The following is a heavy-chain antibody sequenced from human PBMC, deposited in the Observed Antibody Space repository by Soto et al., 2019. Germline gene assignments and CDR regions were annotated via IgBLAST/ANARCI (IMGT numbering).Heavy chain of an antibody. CDR2: VSYSGST. Sequence: SETLSLTCTVSGVSISGSSYYWGWIRQPPGKGLEWIGSVSYSGSTYYNPSLKSRVTISVDTSKNRFSLKLSSASAADTAVYYCARGHGGITVFGAPGHFDDWGQGTLVTVSS. CDR3: ARGHGGITVFGAPGHFDD. J-gene: IGHJ4*02. D-gene: IGHD3-3*01. V-gene: IGHV4-39*01. CDR1: GVSISGSSYY.